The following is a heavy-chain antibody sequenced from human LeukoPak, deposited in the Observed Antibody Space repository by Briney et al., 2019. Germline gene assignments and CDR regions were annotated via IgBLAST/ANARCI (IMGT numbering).Heavy chain of an antibody. D-gene: IGHD3-10*01. CDR2: TYYRSKWYN. Sequence: SQTLSLTCAISGDNVSSKSAAWNWIRQSPSRGLEWLVRTYYRSKWYNDYAVSVKSRITIDPDTSKNQFSLQLNSVTPEDTAVYYCARGRYGSGSYYYYYGMDVWGQGTTVTVSS. J-gene: IGHJ6*02. CDR1: GDNVSSKSAA. V-gene: IGHV6-1*01. CDR3: ARGRYGSGSYYYYYGMDV.